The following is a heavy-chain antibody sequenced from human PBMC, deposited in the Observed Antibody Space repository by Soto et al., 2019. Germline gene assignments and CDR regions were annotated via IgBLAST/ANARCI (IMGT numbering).Heavy chain of an antibody. CDR1: GFSFSSYA. J-gene: IGHJ5*02. CDR2: ISGSGGST. D-gene: IGHD4-4*01. V-gene: IGHV3-23*01. CDR3: AKDPYRTYAPNWFDP. Sequence: EVQVLESGGGLVQPGGSLRLSCAASGFSFSSYAMTWVRQAPGKGLEWVSAISGSGGSTYYADSVKGRFTISRDNSKNTVYLQPNSLRAEDTAVYYCAKDPYRTYAPNWFDPWGQGTQVTVSS.